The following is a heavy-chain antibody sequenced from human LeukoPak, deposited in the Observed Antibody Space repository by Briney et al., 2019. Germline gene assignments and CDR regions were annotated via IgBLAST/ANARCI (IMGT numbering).Heavy chain of an antibody. CDR2: IYHSGDT. Sequence: PSETLSLTCTVSGYSISSNYYWGWIRQPPGKGLEWIGSIYHSGDTDYNPSLKSRVTILIDTSKNQFSLRLSSVTAADTAVYYCARDGGRIRAFDIWGQGTMVTVSS. CDR1: GYSISSNYY. J-gene: IGHJ3*02. V-gene: IGHV4-38-2*02. CDR3: ARDGGRIRAFDI. D-gene: IGHD3-16*01.